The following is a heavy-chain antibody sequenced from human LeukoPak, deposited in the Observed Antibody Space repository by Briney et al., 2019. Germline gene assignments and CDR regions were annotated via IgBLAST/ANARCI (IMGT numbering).Heavy chain of an antibody. V-gene: IGHV3-21*01. J-gene: IGHJ4*02. Sequence: PSGTLSLTCAVSGGSISSSNWWNWVRQAPGKGLEWVSSISSSGSYIYYADSLKGRFTISRDNAKNSLYLQMNSLRAEDTAVYYCARGPDNWNNDYWGQGTLVAVSS. D-gene: IGHD1-1*01. CDR2: ISSSGSYI. CDR1: GGSISSSN. CDR3: ARGPDNWNNDY.